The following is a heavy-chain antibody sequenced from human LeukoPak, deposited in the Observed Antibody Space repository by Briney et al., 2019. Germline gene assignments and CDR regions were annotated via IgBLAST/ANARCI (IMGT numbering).Heavy chain of an antibody. V-gene: IGHV1-18*01. D-gene: IGHD3-22*01. Sequence: GASVKVSCKASGYTFASYGITWVRQAPGQGLQWLGWISPYNGKTKDAQNLQGRFTMTTDTSTSTAYMELRSLRSDDTAVYYCARDGATYYYDSSYYSAEYFQHWGQGTLVTVSS. CDR1: GYTFASYG. CDR3: ARDGATYYYDSSYYSAEYFQH. J-gene: IGHJ1*01. CDR2: ISPYNGKT.